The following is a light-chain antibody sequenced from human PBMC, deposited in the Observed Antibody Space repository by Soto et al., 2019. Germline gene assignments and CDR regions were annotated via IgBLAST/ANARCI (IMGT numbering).Light chain of an antibody. CDR2: SNY. Sequence: QSVLTQPPSASGSPGQRVTISCSGSSSNIGSNTVNWYQQLPGTAPKLLIYSNYQRPSGVPDRFSGSKSGTLASLAISGLQSEDEADYYCAAWDDSLNGLYVFGTGTKVTVL. V-gene: IGLV1-44*01. CDR1: SSNIGSNT. CDR3: AAWDDSLNGLYV. J-gene: IGLJ1*01.